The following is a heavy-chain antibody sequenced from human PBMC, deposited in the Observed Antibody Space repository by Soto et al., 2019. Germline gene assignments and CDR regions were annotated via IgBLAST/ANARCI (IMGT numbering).Heavy chain of an antibody. D-gene: IGHD2-8*01. J-gene: IGHJ6*02. Sequence: EVQLLESGGGFIHPGGSLRLSCAASGFSFSSFAMNWVRQGPGKGLEWVAIISGSADSTFYADSLRGRFTISRDNSKSTLYLQINSLRAEDTAVYYCAKTRGAMIYAISVYGMDVWGQGTTVTVSS. CDR3: AKTRGAMIYAISVYGMDV. V-gene: IGHV3-23*01. CDR1: GFSFSSFA. CDR2: ISGSADST.